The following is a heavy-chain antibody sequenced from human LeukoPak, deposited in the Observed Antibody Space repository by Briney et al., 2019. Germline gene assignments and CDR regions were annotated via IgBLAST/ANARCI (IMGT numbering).Heavy chain of an antibody. J-gene: IGHJ4*02. D-gene: IGHD2-2*02. Sequence: GGSLRLSCAVSGFTFSNAWMSWVRQAPGKGLEWVGRIKSKTDGGTTDYAAPVKGRFTISRDDSKNTLYLQMNSLKTEDTAVYYCTTVDPLDIVVVPAAIGFDYWGQGTLVTVSS. V-gene: IGHV3-15*01. CDR2: IKSKTDGGTT. CDR1: GFTFSNAW. CDR3: TTVDPLDIVVVPAAIGFDY.